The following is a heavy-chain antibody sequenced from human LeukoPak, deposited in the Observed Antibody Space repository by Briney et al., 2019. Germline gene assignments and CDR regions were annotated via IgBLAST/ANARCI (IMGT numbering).Heavy chain of an antibody. CDR1: GGSFSGRY. J-gene: IGHJ2*01. D-gene: IGHD4-17*01. CDR2: INHGGGT. CDR3: AQHGEFYFDI. V-gene: IGHV4-34*01. Sequence: SETLSLTCAVFGGSFSGRYWSWVRQPPGKGLEWIGQINHGGGTSYNSSLRSRFTMSVDTSKNQSSLKLSSVTAADTAVYYCAQHGEFYFDIWGRGTLVTVSS.